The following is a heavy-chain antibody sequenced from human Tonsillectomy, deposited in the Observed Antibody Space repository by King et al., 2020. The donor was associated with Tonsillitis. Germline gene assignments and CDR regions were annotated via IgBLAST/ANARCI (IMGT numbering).Heavy chain of an antibody. J-gene: IGHJ4*02. CDR3: AGTRSSAFYYDF. V-gene: IGHV4-59*11. D-gene: IGHD6-19*01. CDR1: GGSLSSHH. CDR2: LYYSGST. Sequence: QVQLQESGPGLVKPSETLSLTCTVSGGSLSSHHWCWVRQSPGKGLEWIGYLYYSGSTKYNPPLKSRVTISGDTAKTQFSLKLASLTAADTAVYFCAGTRSSAFYYDFWGQGSLVTVSS.